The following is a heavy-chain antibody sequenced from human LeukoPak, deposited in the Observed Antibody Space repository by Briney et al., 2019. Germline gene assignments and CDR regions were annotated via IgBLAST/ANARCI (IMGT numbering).Heavy chain of an antibody. J-gene: IGHJ6*03. CDR1: GGSISSYY. D-gene: IGHD3-10*01. CDR2: IYTSGST. Sequence: PSETLSLTCTVSGGSISSYYWSWIRQPAGKGLEWIGRIYTSGSTNYNPSLKSRVTMSVDTSKNQFSLKLSSVTAADTAVYYCARDQENGSGSYYKLVYYYMDVWGKGTTVTVSS. CDR3: ARDQENGSGSYYKLVYYYMDV. V-gene: IGHV4-4*07.